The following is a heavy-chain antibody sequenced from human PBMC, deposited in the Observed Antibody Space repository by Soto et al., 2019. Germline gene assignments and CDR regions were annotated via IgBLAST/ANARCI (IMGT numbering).Heavy chain of an antibody. J-gene: IGHJ3*01. CDR3: AKDRLMLTMVVVGAFDF. V-gene: IGHV3-23*01. Sequence: PGGSLRLSCAASGFSFNNHAMTWVRQAPGKGLEWVSGISGSGSTTNYADSVKGRFTISRDNSKDTLYLQMNSLRADDTAVYFCAKDRLMLTMVVVGAFDFWGLGTMVTVSS. CDR1: GFSFNNHA. CDR2: ISGSGSTT. D-gene: IGHD3-22*01.